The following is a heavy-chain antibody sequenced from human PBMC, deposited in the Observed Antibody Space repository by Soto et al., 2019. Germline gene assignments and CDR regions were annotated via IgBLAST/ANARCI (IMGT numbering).Heavy chain of an antibody. CDR3: ASPTVGGFDR. J-gene: IGHJ4*02. CDR2: INTDGSGT. V-gene: IGHV3-74*01. D-gene: IGHD3-16*01. Sequence: EVQLVESGGGLVQPGGSLRLSCAASGFTFRTYWMHWVRQVAGKGLEWVSHINTDGSGTSYADSVKGRFTISRDNAKNALYLQMNNLRAEDTARYHRASPTVGGFDRWGQGTLVTVSS. CDR1: GFTFRTYW.